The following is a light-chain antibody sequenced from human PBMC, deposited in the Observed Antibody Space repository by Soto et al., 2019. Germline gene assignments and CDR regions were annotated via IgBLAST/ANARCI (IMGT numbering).Light chain of an antibody. CDR1: SSDVGSYNL. Sequence: QSALTQPASVSGSPGQSITISCTGISSDVGSYNLVSWYQQHPGKAPKLMIYEVRKRPSGVSNRFSGSKSGSTASLTISGLQAEDEADYYCCSYAGSSSYVFGTGTKVTV. J-gene: IGLJ1*01. V-gene: IGLV2-23*02. CDR3: CSYAGSSSYV. CDR2: EVR.